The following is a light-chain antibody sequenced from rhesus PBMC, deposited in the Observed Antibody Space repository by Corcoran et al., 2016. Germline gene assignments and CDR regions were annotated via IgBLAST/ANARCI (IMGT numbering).Light chain of an antibody. V-gene: IGKV1-28*03. Sequence: DIQMTQSPSSLSASVGDTVTITCRASQGISSYLNWFQQKPGKAPKLLFYDASSLESGVPSRFSSSGSGTDFTLTISSLQPEDFAAYYCLQHNSYPFTFGPGAKLDIK. CDR1: QGISSY. CDR3: LQHNSYPFT. CDR2: DAS. J-gene: IGKJ3*01.